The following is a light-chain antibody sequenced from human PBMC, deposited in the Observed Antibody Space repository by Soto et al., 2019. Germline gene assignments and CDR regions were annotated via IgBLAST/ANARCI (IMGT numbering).Light chain of an antibody. CDR2: DND. CDR3: AAWDDSVNGWV. V-gene: IGLV1-44*01. Sequence: QPVLTQPPSASGTPGQRVTISCSGSSSNIASSPVNWYQQVPGTAPKLLIYDNDQRESGVSDRLSGSKSGTSASLAISGLQSEDEADYYCAAWDDSVNGWVFGGGTQLTVL. J-gene: IGLJ3*02. CDR1: SSNIASSP.